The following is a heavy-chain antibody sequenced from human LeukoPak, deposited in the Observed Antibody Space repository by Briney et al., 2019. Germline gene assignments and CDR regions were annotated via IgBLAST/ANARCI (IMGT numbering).Heavy chain of an antibody. J-gene: IGHJ4*02. CDR2: ISYDGSNK. CDR1: GFTFSSYA. Sequence: PGRSLRLSRAASGFTFSSYAMPWVRQAPGKGLEWVAVISYDGSNKYYADSVKGRFTIYRDNSKNTLYLQMNSLRAEDTAVYYCARDRGYIVGASDYWGQGTLVTVSS. V-gene: IGHV3-30-3*01. D-gene: IGHD1-26*01. CDR3: ARDRGYIVGASDY.